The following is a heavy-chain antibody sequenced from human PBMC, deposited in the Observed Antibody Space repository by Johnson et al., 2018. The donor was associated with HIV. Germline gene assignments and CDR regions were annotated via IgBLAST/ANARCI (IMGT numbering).Heavy chain of an antibody. V-gene: IGHV3-30-3*01. Sequence: QVQLVESGGGVVQPGRSLRLSCAASGFTFSYYAMHWVRQVPGKGLEWVAVISYDGSNKYYADSVKGRFTISRDNSKNTLYLQMNSLRAEDTAVYYCARDNIVLMVGGAFDIWGQGTMVTVSS. CDR1: GFTFSYYA. CDR2: ISYDGSNK. D-gene: IGHD2-8*01. CDR3: ARDNIVLMVGGAFDI. J-gene: IGHJ3*02.